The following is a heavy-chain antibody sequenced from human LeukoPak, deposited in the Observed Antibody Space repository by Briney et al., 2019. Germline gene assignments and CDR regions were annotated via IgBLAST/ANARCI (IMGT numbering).Heavy chain of an antibody. V-gene: IGHV4-59*01. Sequence: SETLSLTCTVSGGSISSYYWSWIRQPPGKGLEWSGYIYYSGSTNYNPSLKSRVTISVDTSKNQFSLKLSSVTAADTAVYYCAGTAASYYYYYGMDVWGQGTTVTVSS. D-gene: IGHD6-25*01. CDR1: GGSISSYY. CDR2: IYYSGST. J-gene: IGHJ6*02. CDR3: AGTAASYYYYYGMDV.